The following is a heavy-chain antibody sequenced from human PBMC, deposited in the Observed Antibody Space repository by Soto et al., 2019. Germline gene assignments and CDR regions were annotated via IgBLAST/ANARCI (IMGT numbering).Heavy chain of an antibody. CDR3: AKDRGARESIDV. Sequence: EEQVVESGGGLVQPGGSLRLSCAASGFTFDDYGMHWVRQGPGKGLEWVSGITWNSATIGYAASVKGRFTISRDNAKNSLYLQMSSLTTEDTAVYYCAKDRGARESIDVWGQGTTVTVSS. J-gene: IGHJ6*02. CDR1: GFTFDDYG. V-gene: IGHV3-9*01. CDR2: ITWNSATI.